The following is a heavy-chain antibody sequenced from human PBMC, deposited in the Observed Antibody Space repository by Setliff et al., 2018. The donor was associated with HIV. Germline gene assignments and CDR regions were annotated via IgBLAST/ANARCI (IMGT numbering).Heavy chain of an antibody. CDR2: IHYSGNT. V-gene: IGHV4-38-2*02. J-gene: IGHJ4*02. CDR3: ARDRSGYITSSDFDY. CDR1: NCSITSAYH. Sequence: PSETLSLTCAVSNCSITSAYHWGWIRQPPGKGLQWIGSIHYSGNTYYNPSLKSRVTISVDTSKNQFYLKVTSVAAADTALYYCARDRSGYITSSDFDYWGQGALVTVSS. D-gene: IGHD2-15*01.